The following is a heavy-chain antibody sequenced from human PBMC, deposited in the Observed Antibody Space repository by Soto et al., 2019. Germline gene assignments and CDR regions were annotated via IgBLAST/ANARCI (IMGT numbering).Heavy chain of an antibody. J-gene: IGHJ1*01. CDR2: ISGSGGST. Sequence: EVQLLESGGGLVQPGGSLRLSCAASGFTFSSYAMSWVRQAPGKGLEWVSAISGSGGSTYYADSVKGRFTISRDNSKNTLYLQMNSLRAEDTAVYYCAKGMGMDMIVVVIETTFQHWGQGTLVTVSS. V-gene: IGHV3-23*01. D-gene: IGHD3-22*01. CDR3: AKGMGMDMIVVVIETTFQH. CDR1: GFTFSSYA.